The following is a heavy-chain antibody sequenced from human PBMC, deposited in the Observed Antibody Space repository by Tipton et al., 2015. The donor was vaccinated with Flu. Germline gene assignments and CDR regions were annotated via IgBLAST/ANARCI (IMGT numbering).Heavy chain of an antibody. D-gene: IGHD3-10*01. V-gene: IGHV4-39*01. CDR2: INYSGRT. CDR1: GASISSSSHY. J-gene: IGHJ5*02. Sequence: TLSLTCTVSGASISSSSHYWGWIRQPPGKGLEWIASINYSGRTQYNPSLKSRVTISVDTSNNQFSLKVSSVTAADTAVYYCARHSSSARGWFDPWGQGTLVTVSS. CDR3: ARHSSSARGWFDP.